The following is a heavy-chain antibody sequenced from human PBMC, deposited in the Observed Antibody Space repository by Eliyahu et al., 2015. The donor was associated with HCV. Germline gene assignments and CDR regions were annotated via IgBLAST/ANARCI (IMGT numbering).Heavy chain of an antibody. CDR1: GGSFSGYY. V-gene: IGHV4-34*01. CDR3: ARYGLRAARPGWLLARGPNWFDP. Sequence: QVQLQQWGAGLLKPSETLSLTCAVYGGSFSGYYWSWIRQPPGKGLEWIGEINHSGSTNYNPSLKSRVTISVDTSKNQFSLKLSSVTAADTAVYYCARYGLRAARPGWLLARGPNWFDPWGQGTLVTVSS. J-gene: IGHJ5*02. CDR2: INHSGST. D-gene: IGHD5-12*01.